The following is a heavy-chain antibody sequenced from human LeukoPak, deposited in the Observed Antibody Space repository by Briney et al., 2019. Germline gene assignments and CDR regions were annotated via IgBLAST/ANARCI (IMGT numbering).Heavy chain of an antibody. CDR2: ISHHGRDT. CDR1: GFTFSTYA. V-gene: IGHV3-30*03. J-gene: IGHJ4*02. CDR3: AVRPSLDFVDYQRLHH. Sequence: GGSLRLSCAASGFTFSTYAMSWVRQAPGKGLEWVAVISHHGRDTYYADSVKGRFTVSRDNSKNTLYLDMKSLRVEDTAVYYCAVRPSLDFVDYQRLHHWGQGTLVTVSS. D-gene: IGHD4-17*01.